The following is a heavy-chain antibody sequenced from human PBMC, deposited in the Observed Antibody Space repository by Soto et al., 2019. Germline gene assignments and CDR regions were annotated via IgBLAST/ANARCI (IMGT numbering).Heavy chain of an antibody. V-gene: IGHV5-51*01. CDR2: IYPADSDT. CDR3: ARPESTSDIDY. D-gene: IGHD2-15*01. CDR1: GNCFTKCW. J-gene: IGHJ4*02. Sequence: XSLTISFKGSGNCFTKCWLCWMRQMPGKGLEWMGIIYPADSDTRYSPSFQGQVTISVDKSISTAYLQWSSLKSSDTAMYYCARPESTSDIDYWGQGTQVTVSS.